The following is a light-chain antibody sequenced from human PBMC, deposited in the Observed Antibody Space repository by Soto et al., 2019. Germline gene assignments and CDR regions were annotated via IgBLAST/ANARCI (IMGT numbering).Light chain of an antibody. J-gene: IGLJ3*02. CDR3: SSYAGGNNLV. V-gene: IGLV2-8*01. CDR2: EVS. Sequence: QPVLTQPPSASGSPGQSVTISCTGTSSDVGGYNYVSWYQQHPGKAPKLVISEVSKRPSGVPDRFSGSKSGNTASLTVSGLQADDEADYYCSSYAGGNNLVFGGGTKLTVL. CDR1: SSDVGGYNY.